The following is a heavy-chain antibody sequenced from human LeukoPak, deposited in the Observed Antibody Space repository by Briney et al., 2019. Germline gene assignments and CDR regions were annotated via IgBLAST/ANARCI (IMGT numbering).Heavy chain of an antibody. CDR2: ISRNSGTI. D-gene: IGHD6-19*01. Sequence: PGGSLRLSCAASGFTFGGYTMSWVRQAPGKGLEWVSGISRNSGTIYSADSVKGGFTISRDTTKTPQYLQMNRLRAEDTVLYFCAKDIGTGYSSAWYPPLLGWAGPFDYWGQGPLVTVSA. CDR3: AKDIGTGYSSAWYPPLLGWAGPFDY. J-gene: IGHJ4*02. CDR1: GFTFGGYT. V-gene: IGHV3-9*01.